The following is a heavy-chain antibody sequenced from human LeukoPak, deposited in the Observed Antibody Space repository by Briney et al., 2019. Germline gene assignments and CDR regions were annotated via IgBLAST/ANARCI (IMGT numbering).Heavy chain of an antibody. V-gene: IGHV3-21*04. Sequence: GGSLRLSCAASGFTFSSYSMNWVRQAPGKGLEWVSSISSSSSYIYYADSVKGRFTISRDNAKKSLYLQMNSLRAEDTALYYCARGRSGNWYFDLWGRGTLVIVSS. CDR1: GFTFSSYS. CDR2: ISSSSSYI. CDR3: ARGRSGNWYFDL. D-gene: IGHD6-25*01. J-gene: IGHJ2*01.